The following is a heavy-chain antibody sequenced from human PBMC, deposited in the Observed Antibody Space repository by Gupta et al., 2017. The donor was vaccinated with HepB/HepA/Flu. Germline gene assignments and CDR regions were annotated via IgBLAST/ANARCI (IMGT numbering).Heavy chain of an antibody. Sequence: QVQLQESGPGLVKPSETLSLTCTVSGGSISSYYWSWIRQPPGKGLEWIGYIYYSGSTNYNPSLKSRVTISVDTSMNQFSLKLSSVTAADTAVYYCARGEDFWSGLNWFDPWGQGTLVTVSS. CDR1: GGSISSYY. CDR2: IYYSGST. J-gene: IGHJ5*02. CDR3: ARGEDFWSGLNWFDP. V-gene: IGHV4-59*01. D-gene: IGHD3-3*01.